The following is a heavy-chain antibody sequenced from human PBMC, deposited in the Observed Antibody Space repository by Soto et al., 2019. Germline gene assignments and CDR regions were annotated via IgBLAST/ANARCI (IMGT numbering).Heavy chain of an antibody. D-gene: IGHD2-2*01. CDR3: ARLAYCYASDCWYLDL. V-gene: IGHV4-39*01. J-gene: IGHJ2*01. CDR2: IYYSGST. Sequence: SETLSLTCTVSGGSISSSSYYWGWIRQPPGKGLEWIGSIYYSGSTYYNPSLKSRVTISVDTSKNQFSLKLSSVTAADTAVYYCARLAYCYASDCWYLDLWGRGTLVTVSS. CDR1: GGSISSSSYY.